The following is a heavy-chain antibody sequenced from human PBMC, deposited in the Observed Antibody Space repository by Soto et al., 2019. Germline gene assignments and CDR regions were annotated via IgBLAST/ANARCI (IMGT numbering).Heavy chain of an antibody. CDR1: GASVTSDSYH. D-gene: IGHD6-19*01. V-gene: IGHV4-61*01. J-gene: IGHJ4*02. Sequence: QVHLQESGPELIKPSETLSLTCSVSGASVTSDSYHWTWIRQPPGKGLEWIGQTGSTNYNPSLKSRITISVDTSKNQFSLNLDSVTAADTAIYYCAIYKAGAGGNGFWGQGTLVIVSS. CDR3: AIYKAGAGGNGF. CDR2: QTGST.